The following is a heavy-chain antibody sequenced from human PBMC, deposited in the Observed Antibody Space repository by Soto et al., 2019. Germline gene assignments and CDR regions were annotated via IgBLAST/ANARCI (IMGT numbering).Heavy chain of an antibody. CDR1: GFTFSDYY. CDR2: ISSSGSTI. Sequence: GGSLRLSCAASGFTFSDYYMSWIRQAPGKGLEWVPYISSSGSTIYYADSVKGRFTISRDNAKNSLYLQMNSLRAEDTAVYYCVRGRRITMVRGAHDAFDIWGQGTMVPV. D-gene: IGHD3-10*01. J-gene: IGHJ3*02. V-gene: IGHV3-11*01. CDR3: VRGRRITMVRGAHDAFDI.